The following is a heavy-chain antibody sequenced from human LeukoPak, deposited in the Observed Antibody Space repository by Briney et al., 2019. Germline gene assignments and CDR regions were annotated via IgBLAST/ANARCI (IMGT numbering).Heavy chain of an antibody. V-gene: IGHV4-59*08. Sequence: SETLSLTCTVSGGSISSYYWSWIRQPPGKGLEWIGYIYYSGSTNYNPSLKSRVTISVDTSKNQLSLKLSSVTAADTAVYYCARHWETSSWYVDYWGQGTLVTVSS. J-gene: IGHJ4*02. CDR2: IYYSGST. CDR1: GGSISSYY. D-gene: IGHD6-13*01. CDR3: ARHWETSSWYVDY.